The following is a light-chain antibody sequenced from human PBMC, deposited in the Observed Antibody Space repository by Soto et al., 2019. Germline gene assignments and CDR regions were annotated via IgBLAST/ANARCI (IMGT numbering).Light chain of an antibody. V-gene: IGLV2-11*01. Sequence: QSALTQPRSVSGSPGQSVTISCTGTSIDGGGYNYVSWYQQHPGKAPKLMIYDVSKRPSGVPDRFSGSKSGNTASLTISGLQVEDEADYYCQSYDSGLREMVYGGGTKLTVL. CDR1: SIDGGGYNY. CDR3: QSYDSGLREMV. CDR2: DVS. J-gene: IGLJ2*01.